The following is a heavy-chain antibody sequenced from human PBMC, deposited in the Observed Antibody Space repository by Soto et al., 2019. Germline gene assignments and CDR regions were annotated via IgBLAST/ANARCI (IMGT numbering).Heavy chain of an antibody. D-gene: IGHD2-2*01. CDR2: ISAYNGNT. CDR1: GYTFTSYG. Sequence: ASVKVSCKASGYTFTSYGISWVRQAPGQGLEWMGWISAYNGNTNYAQKLQGRVTMTTDTSTSTAYMELRSLGSDDTAVYYCARSAVVRSPDDAFDIWGQGTMVTVSS. CDR3: ARSAVVRSPDDAFDI. J-gene: IGHJ3*02. V-gene: IGHV1-18*04.